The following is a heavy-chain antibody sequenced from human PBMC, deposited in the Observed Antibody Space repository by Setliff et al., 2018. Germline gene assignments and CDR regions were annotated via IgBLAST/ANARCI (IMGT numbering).Heavy chain of an antibody. Sequence: ASVKVSCKTSGYSFTDYYIHWVRQAPGQGLEWMGWINPNSGGTTYAHTFQGRVAMTKDSSIRTAYMELTGLTSDDTAIYYCARQGDVVSWGQGTLVTVSS. V-gene: IGHV1-2*07. J-gene: IGHJ5*02. CDR3: ARQGDVVS. CDR1: GYSFTDYY. D-gene: IGHD2-21*01. CDR2: INPNSGGT.